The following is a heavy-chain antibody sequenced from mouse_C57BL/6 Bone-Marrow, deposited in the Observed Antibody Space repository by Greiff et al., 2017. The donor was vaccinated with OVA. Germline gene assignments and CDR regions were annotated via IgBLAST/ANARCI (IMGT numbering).Heavy chain of an antibody. CDR3: ARGGYDEYDGVAWLAY. V-gene: IGHV1-18*01. CDR2: INSDNGGT. Sequence: EVQLQQSGPELAKPGASVKIPCKASGYTFTDYNMDWVKQSHGKSLEWIGDINSDNGGTIDNQKFKGKATLTVDKSSSTAYMELRSLTSEDTAVYYCARGGYDEYDGVAWLAYWGQGTLVTVSA. J-gene: IGHJ3*01. CDR1: GYTFTDYN. D-gene: IGHD2-4*01.